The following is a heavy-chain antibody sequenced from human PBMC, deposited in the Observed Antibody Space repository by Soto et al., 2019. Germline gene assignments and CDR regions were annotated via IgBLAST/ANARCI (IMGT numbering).Heavy chain of an antibody. CDR3: ARRYGPGFDY. V-gene: IGHV4-59*08. CDR1: GGSISSYY. Sequence: QVQLQESGPGLVKPSETLSLTCTVSGGSISSYYWSWIRQPPGKGLEWIGYIYYSGSTNYNPSLQSRVTISVDTSKNQFSLKLSSVTAADTAVYYCARRYGPGFDYWGRGTLVTVSS. J-gene: IGHJ4*02. D-gene: IGHD4-17*01. CDR2: IYYSGST.